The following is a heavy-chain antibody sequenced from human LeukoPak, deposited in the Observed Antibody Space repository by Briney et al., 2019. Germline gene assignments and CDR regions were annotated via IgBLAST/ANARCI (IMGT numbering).Heavy chain of an antibody. Sequence: PGGSLRLSCAASGFTFSSYDIHWVRQAPGKGLEWVAVIWHDGSNKNYADSVKGRFAISRDNAKNSLYLQMNSLRAEDTAVYYCARDIGNDPGNFDYWGQGTLVTVSS. V-gene: IGHV3-33*01. CDR2: IWHDGSNK. CDR1: GFTFSSYD. J-gene: IGHJ4*02. D-gene: IGHD1-1*01. CDR3: ARDIGNDPGNFDY.